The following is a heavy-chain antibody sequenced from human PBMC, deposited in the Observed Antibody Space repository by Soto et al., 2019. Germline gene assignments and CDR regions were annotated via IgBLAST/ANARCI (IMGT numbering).Heavy chain of an antibody. CDR3: ASSPSSGY. D-gene: IGHD6-19*01. Sequence: EVQLVESGGALVQPGGSLRLSCAASGFTVSNNYMSWVRQAPGKGLEGVSVIYSGGSTYYADSVKGRFTISRDNSKTTLYLQMNSLRAEDTALYYCASSPSSGYWGQGTLVTVSS. CDR1: GFTVSNNY. J-gene: IGHJ4*02. V-gene: IGHV3-66*01. CDR2: IYSGGST.